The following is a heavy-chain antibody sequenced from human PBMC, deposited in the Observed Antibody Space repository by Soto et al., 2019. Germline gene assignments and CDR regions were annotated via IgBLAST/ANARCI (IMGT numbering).Heavy chain of an antibody. Sequence: EVQLVESGGGLVKSGGSLRLSCAASGFPFLSYGMSWVRQAPGRGLEWVAFITGASGSIWYADSVKGRFTISRDNARDSLYLQMSTLRADDTAVYYCASHGMYSTALYYFDYWGQGALVAVSS. V-gene: IGHV3-21*02. J-gene: IGHJ4*02. CDR1: GFPFLSYG. CDR2: ITGASGSI. D-gene: IGHD2-8*02. CDR3: ASHGMYSTALYYFDY.